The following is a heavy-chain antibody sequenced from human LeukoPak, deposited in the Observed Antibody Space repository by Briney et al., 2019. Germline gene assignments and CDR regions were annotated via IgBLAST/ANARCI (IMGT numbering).Heavy chain of an antibody. CDR1: GFTFSDYA. J-gene: IGHJ4*02. D-gene: IGHD2-2*03. Sequence: SGGSLRLSCAASGFTFSDYAMHWVRQAPGKGLEWVAVISYDGSNKYYADSVKGRFTISRDNSENTLYLQMNSLRTEDTAVYYCARGGDCSSTSCYLPFDYWGQGTLVTVSS. CDR3: ARGGDCSSTSCYLPFDY. V-gene: IGHV3-30-3*01. CDR2: ISYDGSNK.